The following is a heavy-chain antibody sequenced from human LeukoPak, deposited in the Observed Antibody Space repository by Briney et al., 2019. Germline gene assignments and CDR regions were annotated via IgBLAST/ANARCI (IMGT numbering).Heavy chain of an antibody. Sequence: PGGSLRLSCAASGFTFSSYSMNWVRQAPWKGLEWVSSISSSSSYIYYADSVKGRFTISRDNAKNSLYLQMNSLRAEDTAVYYCARVRERVFDIWGQGTMVTVSS. CDR2: ISSSSSYI. D-gene: IGHD3-10*01. J-gene: IGHJ3*02. CDR3: ARVRERVFDI. CDR1: GFTFSSYS. V-gene: IGHV3-21*01.